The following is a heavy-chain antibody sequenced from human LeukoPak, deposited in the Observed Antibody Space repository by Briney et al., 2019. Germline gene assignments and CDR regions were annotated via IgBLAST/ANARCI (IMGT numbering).Heavy chain of an antibody. D-gene: IGHD3-9*01. CDR2: INSDGRST. CDR1: GFTFSSYW. V-gene: IGHV3-74*01. J-gene: IGHJ4*02. CDR3: ARGADSGYSSDN. Sequence: GGSLRLSCAASGFTFSSYWMHWVRQAPGKGLVWVSCINSDGRSTNYADSVKGRFTISRDNAKNTLYLQMNSLRAEDTAVYYCARGADSGYSSDNWGQGTLVSVSS.